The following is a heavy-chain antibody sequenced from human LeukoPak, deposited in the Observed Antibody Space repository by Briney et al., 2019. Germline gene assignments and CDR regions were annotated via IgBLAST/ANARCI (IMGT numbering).Heavy chain of an antibody. CDR2: ISWNSGSI. Sequence: GRSLRLSCAASGFTFDDYAMAWVRQAPGKGLEWVSGISWNSGSITYADSVKGRFTISRDNAKNSLYLQMNSLRAEDMALYYCARRNYYDISGYAFDIWGQGTMVTVSS. V-gene: IGHV3-9*03. D-gene: IGHD3-22*01. J-gene: IGHJ3*02. CDR3: ARRNYYDISGYAFDI. CDR1: GFTFDDYA.